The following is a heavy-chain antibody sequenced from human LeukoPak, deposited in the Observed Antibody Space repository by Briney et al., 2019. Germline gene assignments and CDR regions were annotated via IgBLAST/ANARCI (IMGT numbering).Heavy chain of an antibody. CDR1: GFTFSSYS. CDR3: AGNWNYDYYYYYYYMVV. V-gene: IGHV3-21*01. Sequence: GGSLRLSCAASGFTFSSYSMNWVRQAPGKGLEWVSSISSSSSYIYYADSVKGRFTISRDNAKNSLYLQMNSLRAEDTAVYYCAGNWNYDYYYYYYYMVVWGKGTTVTVSS. CDR2: ISSSSSYI. J-gene: IGHJ6*03. D-gene: IGHD1-7*01.